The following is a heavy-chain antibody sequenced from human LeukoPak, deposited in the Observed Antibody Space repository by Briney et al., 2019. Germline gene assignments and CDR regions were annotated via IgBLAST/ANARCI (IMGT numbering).Heavy chain of an antibody. V-gene: IGHV3-48*03. Sequence: PGGSLRLSCAASGFTFSSYEMNWVRQAPGKGLEWVSYISISGAIIYYADSVKGRFTISRDNAKNSLFLQMNSLRAEDTAVYYCARSRAPKDYWGQGSRVTVSS. J-gene: IGHJ4*02. CDR2: ISISGAII. CDR1: GFTFSSYE. CDR3: ARSRAPKDY.